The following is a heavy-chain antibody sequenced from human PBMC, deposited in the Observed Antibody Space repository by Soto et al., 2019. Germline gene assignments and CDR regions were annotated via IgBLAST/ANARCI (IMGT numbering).Heavy chain of an antibody. CDR2: IYYSGST. Sequence: ETLSLTCTVSGSSISSYYWSWIRQPPGKGLEWIGYIYYSGSTNYNPSLKSRVTISVDTSKNQFSLKLSSVTAADTAVYYCARRYGGHFDYWGQGTLVTVS. CDR3: ARRYGGHFDY. J-gene: IGHJ4*02. CDR1: GSSISSYY. D-gene: IGHD4-17*01. V-gene: IGHV4-59*08.